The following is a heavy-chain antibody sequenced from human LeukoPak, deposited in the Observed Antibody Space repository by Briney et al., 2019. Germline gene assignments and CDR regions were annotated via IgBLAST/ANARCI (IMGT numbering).Heavy chain of an antibody. V-gene: IGHV3-21*01. CDR1: GFTFRSYT. Sequence: SGGSLRLSCAACGFTFRSYTINWVRQAPGKGLEWVSSISSSSSYIYYADSVKGRFTISRDNAKNSLYLQMNSLRAEDTAVYYCARAVSSGWPKDYFDYWGQGTLVTVSS. D-gene: IGHD6-19*01. CDR3: ARAVSSGWPKDYFDY. J-gene: IGHJ4*02. CDR2: ISSSSSYI.